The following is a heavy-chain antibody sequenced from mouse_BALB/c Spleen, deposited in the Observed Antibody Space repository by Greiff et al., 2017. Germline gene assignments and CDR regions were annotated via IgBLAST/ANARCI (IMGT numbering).Heavy chain of an antibody. J-gene: IGHJ4*01. V-gene: IGHV1S29*02. Sequence: VQLQHSGPELVKPGASVKISCKASGYTFTDYNMHWVKQSHGKSLEWIGYIYPYNGGTGYNQKFKSKATLTVDNSSSTAYMELRSLTSEDSAVYYCARDGFSTVVGYWGQGTSVTVSS. CDR3: ARDGFSTVVGY. D-gene: IGHD1-1*01. CDR1: GYTFTDYN. CDR2: IYPYNGGT.